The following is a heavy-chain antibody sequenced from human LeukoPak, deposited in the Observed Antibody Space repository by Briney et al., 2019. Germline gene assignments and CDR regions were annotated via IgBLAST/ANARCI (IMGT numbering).Heavy chain of an antibody. J-gene: IGHJ4*02. Sequence: SETLSLTCTVSGYSISSGYYWGWIRQPPGKGLEWIGSIYHSGSTYYNPSLKSRVTISVDRSKNQFSLKLSSVTAADTAVYYCARYSGGRIVVVPAAAYFDYWGQGTLVTVSS. CDR1: GYSISSGYY. D-gene: IGHD2-2*01. CDR3: ARYSGGRIVVVPAAAYFDY. CDR2: IYHSGST. V-gene: IGHV4-38-2*02.